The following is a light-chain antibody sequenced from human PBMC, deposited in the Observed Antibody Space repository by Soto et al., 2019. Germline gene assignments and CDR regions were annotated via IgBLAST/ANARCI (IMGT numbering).Light chain of an antibody. Sequence: ESVLTQSPGTLSLSPGERATLSCRASQSVSSNYLAWYQQKPGQAPRLLIYGASSRATGIPARFSGGGSGTEFTLTISSLQSEDFAVYYCQQYYKWPSTFGGGTKVDIK. CDR3: QQYYKWPST. CDR2: GAS. V-gene: IGKV3-15*01. CDR1: QSVSSN. J-gene: IGKJ4*01.